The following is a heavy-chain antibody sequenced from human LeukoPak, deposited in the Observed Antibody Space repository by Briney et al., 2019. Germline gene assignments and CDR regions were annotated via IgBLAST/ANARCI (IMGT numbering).Heavy chain of an antibody. CDR3: ARRVFGYAFDI. CDR1: GGTFSSYA. Sequence: VASVKVSCKASGGTFSSYAISWVRQAPGQGLEWMGGIIPIFGTANYAQKFQGRVTITADESTSTAYMELSSLRSEDTAVYYCARRVFGYAFDIWGQGTMVTVSS. CDR2: IIPIFGTA. V-gene: IGHV1-69*13. J-gene: IGHJ3*02. D-gene: IGHD5-18*01.